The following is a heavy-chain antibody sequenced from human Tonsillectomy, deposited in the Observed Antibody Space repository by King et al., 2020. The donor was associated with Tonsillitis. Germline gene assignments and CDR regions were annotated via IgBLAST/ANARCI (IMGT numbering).Heavy chain of an antibody. Sequence: IHWVRQSPGKCLEWVSGISWNSGSIGYADSVKGRFTISRDNAKHALYLQMNSLRAEDTALYYCAKDVCYWNSLPFSWVQGNLVAVSS. D-gene: IGHD2/OR15-2a*01. CDR2: ISWNSGSI. V-gene: IGHV3-9*01. J-gene: IGHJ5*02. CDR3: AKDVCYWNSLPFS.